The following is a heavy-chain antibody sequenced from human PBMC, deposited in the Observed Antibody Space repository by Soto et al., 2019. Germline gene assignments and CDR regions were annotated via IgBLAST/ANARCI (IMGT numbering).Heavy chain of an antibody. CDR2: MSGSGGSK. V-gene: IGHV3-23*01. CDR3: AKDRESYYHPESFDY. D-gene: IGHD3-10*01. CDR1: GFAFEYFG. Sequence: GSRRLSCVASGFAFEYFGMTWVRQAPGEGVECISTMSGSGGSKYYADSVKGRFIISRHNSESNLYMPMNRLRVEDTAVLYSAKDRESYYHPESFDYCGQGTLVTVYS. J-gene: IGHJ4*02.